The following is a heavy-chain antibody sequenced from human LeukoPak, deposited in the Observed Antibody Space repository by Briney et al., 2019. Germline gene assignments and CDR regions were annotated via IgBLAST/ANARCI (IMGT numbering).Heavy chain of an antibody. CDR2: ISYDGSNK. Sequence: PGGSLRLSCAASGFTFSSYAMHWVRQAPGKGLEWVAVISYDGSNKYYADSVKGRFTISRDSSKNTLYLQMNSLRAEDTAVYYCADAPGLLRTFWFDPWGQGTLVTVSS. J-gene: IGHJ5*02. D-gene: IGHD2-15*01. CDR3: ADAPGLLRTFWFDP. V-gene: IGHV3-30*04. CDR1: GFTFSSYA.